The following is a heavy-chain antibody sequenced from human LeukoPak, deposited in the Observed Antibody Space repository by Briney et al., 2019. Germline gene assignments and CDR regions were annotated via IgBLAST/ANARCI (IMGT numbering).Heavy chain of an antibody. V-gene: IGHV1-58*01. D-gene: IGHD2-15*01. J-gene: IGHJ5*02. Sequence: SVKVSCKASGFTFTSSAVQWVRQARGQRLEWIGWIVVGSGNTNYAQKFQERVTITRDMSTSTAYMELSRLRSDDTAVYYCAGGGSTLGSKYNWFDPWGQGTLVTVSS. CDR2: IVVGSGNT. CDR3: AGGGSTLGSKYNWFDP. CDR1: GFTFTSSA.